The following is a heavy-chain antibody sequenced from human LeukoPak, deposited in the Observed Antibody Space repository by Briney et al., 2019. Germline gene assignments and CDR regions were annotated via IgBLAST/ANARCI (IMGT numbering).Heavy chain of an antibody. CDR1: GFTVSSNY. D-gene: IGHD3-22*01. V-gene: IGHV3-66*01. CDR2: IYSGGST. Sequence: PGGSLRLSCAASGFTVSSNYMSWVRQAPGKGLEWVSVIYSGGSTYYADSVKGRFTISRDYSKNTLYLQMNSLRAEDTAVYYCASMTYYYDSSGYQLIDYWGQGTLVTVSS. CDR3: ASMTYYYDSSGYQLIDY. J-gene: IGHJ4*02.